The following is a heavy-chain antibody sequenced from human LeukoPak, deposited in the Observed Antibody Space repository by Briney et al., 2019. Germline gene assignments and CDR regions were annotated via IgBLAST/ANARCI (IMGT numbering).Heavy chain of an antibody. CDR1: GGSISSSSYY. D-gene: IGHD4-11*01. Sequence: PSETLSLTCTVSGGSISSSSYYWGWTRQPPGKGLEWIGSIYYSGSTYYNPSLKSRVTISVDTSKNQFSLKLSSVTAADTAVYYCARGGEDYSNYFYWGQGTLVTVSS. CDR2: IYYSGST. CDR3: ARGGEDYSNYFY. J-gene: IGHJ4*02. V-gene: IGHV4-39*07.